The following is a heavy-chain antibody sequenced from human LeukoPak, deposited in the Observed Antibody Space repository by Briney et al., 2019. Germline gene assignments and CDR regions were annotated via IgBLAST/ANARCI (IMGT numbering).Heavy chain of an antibody. V-gene: IGHV1-69*01. CDR1: GGTFSSYA. J-gene: IGHJ6*03. Sequence: SVKVSCKASGGTFSSYAISWVRQAPGQGLEWMGGIIPIFGTANYAQKFQGRVTITADESTSTAYMELSSLRSEDTAVYYCARMYYYGSGSYYMFPFYYYYYMDVWGKGTTVTVSS. CDR3: ARMYYYGSGSYYMFPFYYYYYMDV. CDR2: IIPIFGTA. D-gene: IGHD3-10*01.